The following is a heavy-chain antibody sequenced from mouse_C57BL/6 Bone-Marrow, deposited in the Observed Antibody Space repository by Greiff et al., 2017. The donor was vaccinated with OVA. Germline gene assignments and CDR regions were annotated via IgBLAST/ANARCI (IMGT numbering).Heavy chain of an antibody. CDR3: ARGAYCYDSSLFAY. D-gene: IGHD1-1*01. Sequence: VQLQQPGAELVRPGASVTLSCKASGYTFTGYEMPWVKQTPVHGLEWIGAIDPDTGGTAYNQKFKGKAILTADKSSSTAYMELRSLTSEDSAVYYCARGAYCYDSSLFAYWGQGTLVTVSA. V-gene: IGHV1-15*01. J-gene: IGHJ3*01. CDR2: IDPDTGGT. CDR1: GYTFTGYE.